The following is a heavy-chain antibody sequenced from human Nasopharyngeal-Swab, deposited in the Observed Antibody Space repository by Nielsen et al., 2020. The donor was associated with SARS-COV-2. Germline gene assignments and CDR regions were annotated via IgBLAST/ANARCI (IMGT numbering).Heavy chain of an antibody. CDR3: AKVGGSGWYSDY. Sequence: GGSLRLSCAASGFTFSSYAMSWVRQAPGKGLEWVSVIYSGGSSTYYADSVKGRFTISRDNSKNTLHLQMNSLRAEDTAVYYCAKVGGSGWYSDYWGQGTLVTVSS. D-gene: IGHD6-19*01. V-gene: IGHV3-23*03. CDR2: IYSGGSST. CDR1: GFTFSSYA. J-gene: IGHJ4*02.